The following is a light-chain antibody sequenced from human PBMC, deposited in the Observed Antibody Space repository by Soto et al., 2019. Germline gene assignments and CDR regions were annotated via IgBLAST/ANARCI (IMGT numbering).Light chain of an antibody. V-gene: IGLV1-40*01. Sequence: QALLTQPPYVSGAPGQRGTISCTGSSSNIRAGYDVHWYQQLPGTAPKLLIYGNSNRPSGVPDRFSGSKSGTSASLAITGLQAEDEADYYCQSYDSSLSGFYVFGTGTKVTVL. J-gene: IGLJ1*01. CDR2: GNS. CDR3: QSYDSSLSGFYV. CDR1: SSNIRAGYD.